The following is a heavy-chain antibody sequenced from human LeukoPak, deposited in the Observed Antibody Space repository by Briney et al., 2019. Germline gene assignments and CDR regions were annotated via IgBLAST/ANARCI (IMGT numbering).Heavy chain of an antibody. CDR3: ARDSSSSSEFVYYYYYYHMDV. V-gene: IGHV1-2*02. CDR2: INPNSGGT. J-gene: IGHJ6*03. CDR1: GYTFTGYY. D-gene: IGHD6-6*01. Sequence: ASVKVSCKASGYTFTGYYMHRVRQAPGQGLEWMGWINPNSGGTNYAQKFQGRVTMTRDTSISTAYMELSRLRSDDTAVYYCARDSSSSSEFVYYYYYYHMDVWGKGTTVTVSS.